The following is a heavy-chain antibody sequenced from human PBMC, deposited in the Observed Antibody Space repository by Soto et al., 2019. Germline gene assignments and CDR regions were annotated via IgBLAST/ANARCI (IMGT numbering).Heavy chain of an antibody. V-gene: IGHV4-34*01. CDR1: GGSFSGYY. D-gene: IGHD5-18*01. CDR3: ARGRLRGYSYGFQGFDY. J-gene: IGHJ4*02. Sequence: SETLSLTCAVYGGSFSGYYWSWIRQPPGKGLEWIGEINHSGSTNYNPSLKSRVTISVDTSKNQFSLKLSSVTAADTAVYYCARGRLRGYSYGFQGFDYWGQGTLVTVSS. CDR2: INHSGST.